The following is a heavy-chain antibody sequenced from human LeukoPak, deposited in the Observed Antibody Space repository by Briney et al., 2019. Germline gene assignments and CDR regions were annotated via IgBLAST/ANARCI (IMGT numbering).Heavy chain of an antibody. CDR2: VYYSGST. V-gene: IGHV4-39*01. CDR3: ARHYDSSRSLFDP. J-gene: IGHJ5*02. Sequence: SETLSLTCTVSGGSISSSSYHWGWIRQPPGKGLEWIGSVYYSGSTYYNPSLKSRVTISVDTSKNQFSLKLSSVTAADTAVYYCARHYDSSRSLFDPWGQGTLVTVSS. D-gene: IGHD3-22*01. CDR1: GGSISSSSYH.